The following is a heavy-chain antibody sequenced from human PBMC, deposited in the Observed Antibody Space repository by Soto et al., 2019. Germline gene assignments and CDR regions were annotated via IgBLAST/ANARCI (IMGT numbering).Heavy chain of an antibody. J-gene: IGHJ6*02. V-gene: IGHV4-59*01. CDR1: GGSIRSYY. D-gene: IGHD2-2*01. CDR2: MYYSGIT. Sequence: QVQLQESGPGLVKPSETLSLTCNVSGGSIRSYYWTWIRQSPGKGLEWIGYMYYSGITNYNPSLKSRVTISADTSKNQFSLKLSSVTAADTAVYYCASSTRSPGYYYGMDVWGQGTTVIVSS. CDR3: ASSTRSPGYYYGMDV.